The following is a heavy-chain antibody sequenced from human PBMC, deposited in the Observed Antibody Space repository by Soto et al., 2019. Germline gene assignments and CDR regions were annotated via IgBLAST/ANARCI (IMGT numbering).Heavy chain of an antibody. CDR1: GFTFRSYA. CDR2: ISYDGSNK. CDR3: ARGGHSSSLGY. D-gene: IGHD6-13*01. V-gene: IGHV3-30-3*01. Sequence: GGSLRLSCAASGFTFRSYAMHWVRQAPGKGLEWVAVISYDGSNKYYADSVKGRFTISRDNSKNTLYLQMNSLRAEDTAVYYCARGGHSSSLGYWGQGTLVTVSS. J-gene: IGHJ4*02.